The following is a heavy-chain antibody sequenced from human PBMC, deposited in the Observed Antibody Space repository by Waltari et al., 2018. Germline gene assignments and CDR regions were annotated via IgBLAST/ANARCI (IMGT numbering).Heavy chain of an antibody. CDR2: INSDGSTI. V-gene: IGHV3-74*01. D-gene: IGHD3-9*01. CDR3: ASAYYDILD. Sequence: EVQLEESGGGLVQPGGSLRLSCAASGFTFSSYWMHWVRQAPGKGLGGVSRINSDGSTISYAVSVKGRFTTSRDNAKNTLYLQMNSLSAEDTAVYYCASAYYDILDWGQGTLVTVSS. CDR1: GFTFSSYW. J-gene: IGHJ4*02.